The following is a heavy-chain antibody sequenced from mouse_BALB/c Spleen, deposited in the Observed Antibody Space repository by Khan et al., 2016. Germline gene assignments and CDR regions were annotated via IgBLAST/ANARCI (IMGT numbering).Heavy chain of an antibody. CDR3: AYGYGYDEDADFAV. CDR2: MNTYTGEP. V-gene: IGHV9-3-1*01. J-gene: IGHJ1*01. Sequence: QIQLVQSGPELKKPGETVKISCKASGYTFTNYGMHWVKQAPGKGLKWMGWMNTYTGEPTYADDFKGRFVFSLKTSARTAYLQINNLKNEETATYVIAYGYGYDEDADFAVWGAGTTVTVS. D-gene: IGHD2-2*01. CDR1: GYTFTNYG.